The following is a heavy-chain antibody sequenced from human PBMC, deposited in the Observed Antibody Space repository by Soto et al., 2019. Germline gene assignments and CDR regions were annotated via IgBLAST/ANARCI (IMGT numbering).Heavy chain of an antibody. Sequence: PGGSLRLSCAASGFTFSSYAMSWVRQAPGKGLEWVSAISGSGGSTYYADSVKGRFTISRDNSKNTLYLQMNSLRAEDTAVYYCAKAFSAVLFFWASSSLLSDYWGQGTLVTVSS. CDR3: AKAFSAVLFFWASSSLLSDY. D-gene: IGHD6-13*01. V-gene: IGHV3-23*01. CDR1: GFTFSSYA. J-gene: IGHJ4*02. CDR2: ISGSGGST.